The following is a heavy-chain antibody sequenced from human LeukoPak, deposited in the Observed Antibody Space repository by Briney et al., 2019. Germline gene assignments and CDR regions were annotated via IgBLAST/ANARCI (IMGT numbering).Heavy chain of an antibody. V-gene: IGHV3-48*02. J-gene: IGHJ3*02. D-gene: IGHD3-10*01. CDR2: ISSSSSTI. Sequence: GGSLRLSCAASGFTFSSYSMNWVRQAPGKGLEWVSYISSSSSTIYYADSVKGRFTISRDDAKNSLYLQMNSLRDEDTAVYYCARSMVRGGYAFDIWGQGTMVTVSS. CDR3: ARSMVRGGYAFDI. CDR1: GFTFSSYS.